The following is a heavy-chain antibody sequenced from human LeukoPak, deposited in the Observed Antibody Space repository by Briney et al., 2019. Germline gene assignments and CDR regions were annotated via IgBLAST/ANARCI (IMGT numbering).Heavy chain of an antibody. CDR1: GFTFTSYG. Sequence: ASVMVSCKTSGFTFTSYGISWVRQAPGQGLEWVGWISGYSGNTNYAQKFRGRVTMTTDTSTSTAYMELKNLRSDDTAFYYCARDRSSSARENWGQGTLVTVSS. CDR3: ARDRSSSAREN. V-gene: IGHV1-18*01. J-gene: IGHJ4*02. CDR2: ISGYSGNT. D-gene: IGHD6-13*01.